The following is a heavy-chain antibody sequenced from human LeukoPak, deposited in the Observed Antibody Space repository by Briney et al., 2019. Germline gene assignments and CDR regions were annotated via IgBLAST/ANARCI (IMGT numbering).Heavy chain of an antibody. CDR1: GYTFTGYY. D-gene: IGHD6-19*01. V-gene: IGHV1-3*01. CDR3: ASGGSGWDDAFDI. Sequence: ASVKVSCKASGYTFTGYYMHWVRQAPGQRLEWMGWINAGNGNTKYSQKFQGRVTITRDTSASTVYMELSSLRSEDTAVYYCASGGSGWDDAFDIWGQGAMVTVSS. J-gene: IGHJ3*02. CDR2: INAGNGNT.